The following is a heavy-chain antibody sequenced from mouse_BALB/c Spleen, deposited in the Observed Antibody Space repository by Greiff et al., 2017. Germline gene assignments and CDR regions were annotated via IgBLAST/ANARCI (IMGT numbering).Heavy chain of an antibody. Sequence: VQLQQSGAELARPGASVKLSCKASGYTFTDYYINWVKQRTGQGLEWIGEIYPGSGNTYYNEKFKGKATLTADKSSSTAYMQLSSLTSEDSAVYVCARPSGAYWGQGTLVTVSA. D-gene: IGHD1-3*01. J-gene: IGHJ3*01. CDR2: IYPGSGNT. V-gene: IGHV1-77*01. CDR3: ARPSGAY. CDR1: GYTFTDYY.